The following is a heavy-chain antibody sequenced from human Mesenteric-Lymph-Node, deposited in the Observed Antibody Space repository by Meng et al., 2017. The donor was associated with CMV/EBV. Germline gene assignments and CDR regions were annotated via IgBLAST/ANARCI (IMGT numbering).Heavy chain of an antibody. Sequence: FTASGFTFSSYAVGWVRQAQGKGLEWVSAISGGGYVTYYADSVKGRFTISRDNSKKTAYLQMDSLRAEETAVYYCAKIDDLWGFDYWGQGTLVTVSS. CDR2: ISGGGYVT. V-gene: IGHV3-23*01. D-gene: IGHD2/OR15-2a*01. CDR1: GFTFSSYA. CDR3: AKIDDLWGFDY. J-gene: IGHJ4*02.